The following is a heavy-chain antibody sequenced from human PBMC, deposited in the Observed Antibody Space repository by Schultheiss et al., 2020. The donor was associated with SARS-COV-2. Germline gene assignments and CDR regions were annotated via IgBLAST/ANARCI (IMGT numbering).Heavy chain of an antibody. J-gene: IGHJ5*02. Sequence: SETLPLTCAVYGGSFSGYYWNWIRQPPGKGLEWIGEINHSGSTNYNPSLKSRVTISVDTSKNQFSLKLSSVTAADTAVYYCARGQYSSGWLPFDPWGQGTLVTVSS. CDR1: GGSFSGYY. CDR2: INHSGST. CDR3: ARGQYSSGWLPFDP. V-gene: IGHV4-34*01. D-gene: IGHD6-19*01.